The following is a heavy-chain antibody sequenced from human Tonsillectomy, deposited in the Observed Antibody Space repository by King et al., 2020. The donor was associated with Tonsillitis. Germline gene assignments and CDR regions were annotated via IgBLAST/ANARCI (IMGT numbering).Heavy chain of an antibody. Sequence: VQLVESGAEVQKPGASVKVACKASCTNFPGNYMHWVLRCPGQGLDLMCLFNPSSGVTRYGQKFQDRVTMTRDTRMSTAYMELSSLKSDDTAVYYCANLDFWGQGTLVTVSS. J-gene: IGHJ4*02. CDR2: FNPSSGVT. V-gene: IGHV1-2*02. D-gene: IGHD1-14*01. CDR3: ANLDF. CDR1: CTNFPGNY.